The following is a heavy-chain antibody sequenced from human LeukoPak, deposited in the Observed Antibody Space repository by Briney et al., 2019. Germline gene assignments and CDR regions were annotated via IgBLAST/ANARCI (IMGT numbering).Heavy chain of an antibody. CDR3: AELGITMIGGV. Sequence: GGSLRLSCAASGFSFSNYSMNWVRQAPGKGLEWVSSISSSSTYIYYADSVKGRFTISRDNAKNSLYLQMNSLRAEDTAVYYCAELGITMIGGVWGKGTTVTVSS. J-gene: IGHJ6*04. D-gene: IGHD3-10*02. V-gene: IGHV3-21*01. CDR2: ISSSSTYI. CDR1: GFSFSNYS.